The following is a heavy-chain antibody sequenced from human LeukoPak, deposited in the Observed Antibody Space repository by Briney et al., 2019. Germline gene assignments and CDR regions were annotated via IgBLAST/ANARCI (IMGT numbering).Heavy chain of an antibody. D-gene: IGHD5-24*01. Sequence: GGSLRLSCAASGFTFSSYAMSWVRQAPGKGLEWVSAISGSGGSTYYADSVKGRFTISRDNSKNMVYLQMNSLRAEDTAVYYCAKDLDGYHASYFGSWGQGTLVTVSS. CDR1: GFTFSSYA. CDR3: AKDLDGYHASYFGS. CDR2: ISGSGGST. V-gene: IGHV3-23*01. J-gene: IGHJ4*02.